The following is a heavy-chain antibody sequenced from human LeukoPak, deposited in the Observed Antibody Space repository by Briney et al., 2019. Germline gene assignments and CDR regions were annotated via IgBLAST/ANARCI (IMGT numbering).Heavy chain of an antibody. D-gene: IGHD4-17*01. V-gene: IGHV3-48*01. CDR2: ITGSGTDI. Sequence: GGSLRLSCAASGFTFSSYSMYWVRQAPGNGPEWISWITGSGTDIIYADSVKGRFTISRDNAKNSLYLQMNSLRAEDTAVYYCARDQDYGFTYWGQGTLVTVSS. CDR3: ARDQDYGFTY. J-gene: IGHJ4*02. CDR1: GFTFSSYS.